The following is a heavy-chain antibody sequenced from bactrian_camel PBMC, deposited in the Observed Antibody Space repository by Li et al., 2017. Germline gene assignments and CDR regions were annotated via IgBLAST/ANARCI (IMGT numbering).Heavy chain of an antibody. CDR2: IQIDGSST. V-gene: IGHV3S1*01. J-gene: IGHJ4*01. D-gene: IGHD3*01. Sequence: HVQLVESGGGSVQPGGSLRLSCAASGFTFSRYWMYWVRQAPGKGLEWVSYIQIDGSSTSYADSVKGRFTISRDNAKSTVYLQMNSLKSEDTALYFCATGEGFDCSGAYCSLHYWGQGTQVTVS. CDR1: GFTFSRYW. CDR3: ATGEGFDCSGAYCSLHY.